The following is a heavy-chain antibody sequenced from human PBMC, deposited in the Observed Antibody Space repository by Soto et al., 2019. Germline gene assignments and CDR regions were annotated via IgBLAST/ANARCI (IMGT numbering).Heavy chain of an antibody. J-gene: IGHJ4*02. D-gene: IGHD5-12*01. Sequence: ASVKVSCKASGGTFSSYAISWVRQAPGQGLEWMGGIIPIFGTANYAQKFQGRVTITADESTSTAYMELSSLRSEDTAVYYCARAKPYVDIVATPDYWGQGTLVTVSS. CDR2: IIPIFGTA. V-gene: IGHV1-69*13. CDR1: GGTFSSYA. CDR3: ARAKPYVDIVATPDY.